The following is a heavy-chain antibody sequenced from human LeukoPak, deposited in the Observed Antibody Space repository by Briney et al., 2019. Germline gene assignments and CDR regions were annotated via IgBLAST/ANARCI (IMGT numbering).Heavy chain of an antibody. D-gene: IGHD2-8*01. CDR2: IYYSGIT. Sequence: NPSETLSLTCTISGGSISTCYWSWIRQPPGKGLEWIGYIYYSGITKYNPSVKSRVTISVDTSKNQFSLKVSSVTAADTAVYYCARGTNMMASLRFDPWGQGTLVTVSS. V-gene: IGHV4-59*01. CDR3: ARGTNMMASLRFDP. J-gene: IGHJ5*02. CDR1: GGSISTCY.